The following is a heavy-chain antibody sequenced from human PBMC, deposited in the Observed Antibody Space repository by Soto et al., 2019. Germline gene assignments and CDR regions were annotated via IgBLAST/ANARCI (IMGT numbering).Heavy chain of an antibody. Sequence: ASVKVSCKASGYTFTSYGISWVRQAPGQGLEWMGWISAYNGNTNYAQKLQGRVTMTTDPSTSTAYMELRSLRSDDTAVYYWARRVNCYYSSGFVYWGQGTLVTVSS. CDR2: ISAYNGNT. D-gene: IGHD3-22*01. CDR3: ARRVNCYYSSGFVY. V-gene: IGHV1-18*01. CDR1: GYTFTSYG. J-gene: IGHJ4*02.